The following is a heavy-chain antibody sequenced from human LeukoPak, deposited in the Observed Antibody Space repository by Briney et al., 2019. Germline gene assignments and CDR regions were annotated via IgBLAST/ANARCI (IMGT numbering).Heavy chain of an antibody. Sequence: ASVKVSCKPSGYMFTGYYMHWVRQAPGQGLEWLGWINPNSGGTNYAEKFEGRVTMTRDTSISTAFMELSNLGSDDTAVYYCVKSHCSSSTCNKNRYYGMDVWGQGTTVTVS. D-gene: IGHD2-2*01. V-gene: IGHV1-2*02. CDR2: INPNSGGT. CDR3: VKSHCSSSTCNKNRYYGMDV. CDR1: GYMFTGYY. J-gene: IGHJ6*02.